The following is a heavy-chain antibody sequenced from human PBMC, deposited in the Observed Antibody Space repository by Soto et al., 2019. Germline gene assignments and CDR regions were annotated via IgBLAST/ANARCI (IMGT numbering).Heavy chain of an antibody. Sequence: EGSLRLSCAASGFSFSSYWMHWVRQVPGKGLVWAARMNEDGGTTDYADSVKGRFTISRDNAKNTLYLQMNSLRVEDTAVYYCASDLSGRADVWGQGTTVTVSS. D-gene: IGHD3-10*01. V-gene: IGHV3-74*01. CDR3: ASDLSGRADV. CDR2: MNEDGGTT. J-gene: IGHJ6*02. CDR1: GFSFSSYW.